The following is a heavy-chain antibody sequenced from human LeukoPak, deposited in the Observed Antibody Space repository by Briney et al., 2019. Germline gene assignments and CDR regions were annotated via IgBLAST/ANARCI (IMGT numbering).Heavy chain of an antibody. J-gene: IGHJ4*02. CDR1: GFTFSSYS. D-gene: IGHD3-22*01. CDR2: ISNSSSYI. CDR3: ARDRHSSVDY. V-gene: IGHV3-21*01. Sequence: GGSLRLSCVASGFTFSSYSMNWVRQAPGKGLEWVSSISNSSSYIYYADSVKGRFTISRDNAKNSLYLQMNSLRAEDTAVYYCARDRHSSVDYWGQGTLVTVSS.